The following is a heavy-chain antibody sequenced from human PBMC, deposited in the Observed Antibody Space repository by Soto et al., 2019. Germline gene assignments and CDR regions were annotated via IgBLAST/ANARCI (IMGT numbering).Heavy chain of an antibody. CDR1: GYTFTSYG. J-gene: IGHJ6*03. CDR2: ISAYNGNT. Sequence: GASVKVSCKASGYTFTSYGISWVRQAPGQGLEWMGWISAYNGNTNYGQKLQGRVTMTTDTSTSTAYMELRSLRSDDTAVYYCARLGPPSPFYYYYYMDVWGKGTTVTVSS. V-gene: IGHV1-18*01. CDR3: ARLGPPSPFYYYYYMDV.